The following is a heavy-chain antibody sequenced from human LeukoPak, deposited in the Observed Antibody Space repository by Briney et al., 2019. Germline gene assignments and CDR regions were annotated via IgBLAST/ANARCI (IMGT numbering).Heavy chain of an antibody. CDR2: LGGSGATT. V-gene: IGHV3-23*01. D-gene: IGHD1-26*01. CDR1: GFSFSNYG. Sequence: PGGSLRLSCAASGFSFSNYGMSWVRQAPGKGLEWVSALGGSGATTYYADSVKGRFTISRDNSKNTLYLQLNSLRAEDTAIYYCAKDRVGAMLYFDDWGQGTLVTVSS. J-gene: IGHJ4*02. CDR3: AKDRVGAMLYFDD.